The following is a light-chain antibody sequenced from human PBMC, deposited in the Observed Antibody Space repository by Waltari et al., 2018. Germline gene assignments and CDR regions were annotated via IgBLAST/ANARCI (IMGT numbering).Light chain of an antibody. CDR2: EVT. J-gene: IGLJ2*01. Sequence: QSALTQPPSASGSPGQSVTIPCTGTSSDLGDYVSWYQQHPGKAPKLMISEVTKRPSGVPDRFAGSKSGNTASLTVSGLQAEDEADYYCSSYAGSNNLVFGGGTKLTVL. V-gene: IGLV2-8*01. CDR3: SSYAGSNNLV. CDR1: SSDLGDY.